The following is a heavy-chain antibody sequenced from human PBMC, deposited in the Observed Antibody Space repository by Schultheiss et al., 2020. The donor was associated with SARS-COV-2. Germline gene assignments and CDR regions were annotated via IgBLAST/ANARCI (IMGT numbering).Heavy chain of an antibody. V-gene: IGHV3-33*06. CDR2: IWYDGSNK. CDR3: AKNLRDGLPVYDH. CDR1: GFTFSNAW. D-gene: IGHD5-24*01. Sequence: GESLKISCAASGFTFSNAWMSWVRQAPGKGLEWVAVIWYDGSNKYYADSVKGRFTISRDNSKNTLYLQMNSLRADDTAVYYCAKNLRDGLPVYDHWGQGALVTVSS. J-gene: IGHJ4*02.